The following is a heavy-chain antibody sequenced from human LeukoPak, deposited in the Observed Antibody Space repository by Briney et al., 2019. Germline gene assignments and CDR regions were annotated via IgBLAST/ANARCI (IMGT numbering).Heavy chain of an antibody. CDR3: AKDPRGGYYYYGMDV. D-gene: IGHD3-16*01. V-gene: IGHV3-23*01. J-gene: IGHJ6*02. CDR1: GFTFSSYA. Sequence: PGGSLRLSCAASGFTFSSYAMSWVRQAPGKGLEWVSAISGSGGSTYYADSVKGRLTISRDNSKNTLYLQMNSLRAEDTAVYYCAKDPRGGYYYYGMDVWGQGTTVTVSS. CDR2: ISGSGGST.